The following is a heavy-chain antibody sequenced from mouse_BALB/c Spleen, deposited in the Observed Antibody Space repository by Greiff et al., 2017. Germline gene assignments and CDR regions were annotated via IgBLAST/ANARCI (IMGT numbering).Heavy chain of an antibody. V-gene: IGHV3-2*02. CDR1: GYSITSDYA. J-gene: IGHJ1*01. Sequence: DVQLQESGPGLVKPSQSLSLTCTVTGYSITSDYAWNWIRQFPGNKLEWMGYISYSGSTSYNPSLKSRISITRDTSKNQFFLQLNSVTTEDTATYYCARGTGAYWYFDVWGAGTTVTVSS. CDR2: ISYSGST. D-gene: IGHD4-1*01. CDR3: ARGTGAYWYFDV.